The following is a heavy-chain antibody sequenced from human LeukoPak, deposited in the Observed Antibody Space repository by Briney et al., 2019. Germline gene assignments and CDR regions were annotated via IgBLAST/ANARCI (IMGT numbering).Heavy chain of an antibody. CDR2: ISAYNGNT. J-gene: IGHJ4*02. CDR1: GYTFTNYG. Sequence: ASVKVSCKASGYTFTNYGISWVRQAPGQGLEWMGWISAYNGNTNYAQKLQGRVTITRDTSASTAYMELSSLRSEDTAVYYCAREIWKWLLLRGSALYDYWGQGTLVTVSS. V-gene: IGHV1-18*01. CDR3: AREIWKWLLLRGSALYDY. D-gene: IGHD3-22*01.